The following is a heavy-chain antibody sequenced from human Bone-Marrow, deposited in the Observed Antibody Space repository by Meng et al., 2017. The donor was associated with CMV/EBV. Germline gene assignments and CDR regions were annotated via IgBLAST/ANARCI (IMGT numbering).Heavy chain of an antibody. V-gene: IGHV1-18*01. J-gene: IGHJ6*02. CDR3: ARVWVYYYGMDV. Sequence: ASVKVSCKASGGTFSSYAISWVRQAPGQGPEWMGWISGYNGNTYYAQKFQGRVTMTTDTSTTTAYMELRSLRSDDTAVYYCARVWVYYYGMDVWGQGTTVTVSS. CDR2: ISGYNGNT. CDR1: GGTFSSYA. D-gene: IGHD7-27*01.